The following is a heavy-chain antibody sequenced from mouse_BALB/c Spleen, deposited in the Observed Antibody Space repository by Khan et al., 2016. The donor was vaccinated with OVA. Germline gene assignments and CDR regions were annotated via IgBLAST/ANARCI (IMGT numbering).Heavy chain of an antibody. Sequence: EVELVESGGGLVKPGGSLKLSCAASGFTFSTYAMSWVRQTPEKRLEWVATINSDGDYTYYPDNVTGRFTISRDNAKNTLYLQMSSLRSEDTAMYYCARSGYGNFAYWGQGTLVTVSA. CDR2: INSDGDYT. CDR3: ARSGYGNFAY. V-gene: IGHV5-9-3*01. CDR1: GFTFSTYA. J-gene: IGHJ3*01. D-gene: IGHD2-1*01.